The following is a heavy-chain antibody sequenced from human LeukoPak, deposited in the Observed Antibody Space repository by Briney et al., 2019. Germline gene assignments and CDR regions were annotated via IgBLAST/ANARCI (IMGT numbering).Heavy chain of an antibody. CDR1: GYTFTTYY. V-gene: IGHV1-46*01. J-gene: IGHJ6*03. CDR2: INPSGGST. D-gene: IGHD1-14*01. CDR3: ARSSGRSPNRDYMDV. Sequence: GASVKVSCKASGYTFTTYYVHWVRQAPGQGLEWMGIINPSGGSTTYAQKFRGRLTMTRDMSTSTVYMELSSLRSEDTAVYYCARSSGRSPNRDYMDVWGKGTTVTISS.